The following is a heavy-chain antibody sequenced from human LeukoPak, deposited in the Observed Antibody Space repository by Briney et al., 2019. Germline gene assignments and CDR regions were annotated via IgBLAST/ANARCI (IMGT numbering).Heavy chain of an antibody. Sequence: PSETLSLTCTVSGDSISSSGSYWGWIRQPPGEGLEWIGSIYYSGSTYYNTSLKSRVAISVDTSKNQFSLRLNSVAAADTAVYYCARGRYYYDSSGYYYGFDYWGQGTLVTVSS. CDR3: ARGRYYYDSSGYYYGFDY. CDR2: IYYSGST. CDR1: GDSISSSGSY. J-gene: IGHJ4*02. D-gene: IGHD3-22*01. V-gene: IGHV4-39*01.